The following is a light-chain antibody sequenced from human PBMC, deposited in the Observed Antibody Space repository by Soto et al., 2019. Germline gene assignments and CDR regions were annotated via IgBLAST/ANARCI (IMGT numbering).Light chain of an antibody. CDR2: EVS. J-gene: IGLJ1*01. CDR1: SSDVGGYNY. V-gene: IGLV2-8*01. CDR3: SSYAGSNNFPYV. Sequence: QSALTHPPSASGSPGQPVTISCTGTSSDVGGYNYVSWYQQHPGKAPKLMIYEVSKRPSGVPDRFSGSKSGNTASLTVSGLQAEDEADYYCSSYAGSNNFPYVFGTGTKVTVL.